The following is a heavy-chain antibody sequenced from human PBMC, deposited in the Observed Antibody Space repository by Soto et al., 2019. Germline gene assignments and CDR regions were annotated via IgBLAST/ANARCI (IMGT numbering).Heavy chain of an antibody. J-gene: IGHJ6*03. CDR1: GFTFSSYG. V-gene: IGHV3-30*03. CDR3: ARIDCSGGSCYSHYYYYMDV. Sequence: GGSLRLSCAASGFTFSSYGMHWVRQAPGKGLEWVAVISYDGSNKYYADSVKGRFTISRDNSKNTLYLQMNSLRAEDTAVYYCARIDCSGGSCYSHYYYYMDVWGKGTTVTVSS. CDR2: ISYDGSNK. D-gene: IGHD2-15*01.